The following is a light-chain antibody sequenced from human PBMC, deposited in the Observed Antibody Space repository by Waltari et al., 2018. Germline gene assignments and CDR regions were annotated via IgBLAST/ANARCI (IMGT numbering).Light chain of an antibody. V-gene: IGLV2-23*03. CDR3: CLYAGSSIFVV. CDR1: SSDIGSSNL. J-gene: IGLJ2*01. Sequence: QSALTQPASVSGSTGPSITISCTGPSSDIGSSNLVSWYQQPPGKAPKLLIYEGSKRPSGVFNRFSCSKSGNTASLTVSGLQTEDEADYYCCLYAGSSIFVVFGGGTKLTVL. CDR2: EGS.